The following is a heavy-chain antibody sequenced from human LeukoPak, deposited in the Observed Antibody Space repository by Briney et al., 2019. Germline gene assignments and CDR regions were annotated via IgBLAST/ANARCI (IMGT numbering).Heavy chain of an antibody. J-gene: IGHJ6*02. CDR1: GFTFDDYA. CDR3: AKDKVAAAGGDYYGMDV. D-gene: IGHD6-13*01. V-gene: IGHV3-9*01. CDR2: ISWNSGSI. Sequence: SRSLRLSCAASGFTFDDYAMHWVRQAPGKGLEWVSGISWNSGSIGYADSVKGRFTISRDNAKNSLYLQMNSLRAEDTALYYCAKDKVAAAGGDYYGMDVWGQGTTVTVSS.